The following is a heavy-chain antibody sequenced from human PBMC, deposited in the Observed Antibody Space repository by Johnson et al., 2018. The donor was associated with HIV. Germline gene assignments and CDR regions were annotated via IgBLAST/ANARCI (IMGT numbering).Heavy chain of an antibody. CDR2: TRNKANSYTT. CDR1: GFTVSSNY. V-gene: IGHV3-72*01. Sequence: VQLVESGGGLVQPGGSLRLSCAASGFTVSSNYMSWVRQAPGKGLEWVGRTRNKANSYTTEYAASVKGRFTISRDDSKNSLYLQMNSLRAEDTAVYYCAKDPFSFGVAMTAFDIWGQGTSVAVSS. J-gene: IGHJ3*02. D-gene: IGHD3-3*01. CDR3: AKDPFSFGVAMTAFDI.